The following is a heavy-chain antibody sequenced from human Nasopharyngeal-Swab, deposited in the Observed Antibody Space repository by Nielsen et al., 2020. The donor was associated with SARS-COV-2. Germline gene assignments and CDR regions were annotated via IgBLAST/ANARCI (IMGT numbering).Heavy chain of an antibody. J-gene: IGHJ3*02. CDR3: AKVPGSSWVDAFDI. CDR2: ISYDGSNK. D-gene: IGHD6-13*01. Sequence: LSPTCAASGFILRSYSMHRVRQAPGKGLEWVAVISYDGSNKYYADSLKGRFTISKDNSKNTLYLQMNSLRAEDTAVYYCAKVPGSSWVDAFDIWGQGTKVTVSS. CDR1: GFILRSYS. V-gene: IGHV3-30*18.